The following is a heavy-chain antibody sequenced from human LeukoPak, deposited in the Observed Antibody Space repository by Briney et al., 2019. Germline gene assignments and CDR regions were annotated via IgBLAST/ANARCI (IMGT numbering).Heavy chain of an antibody. CDR2: INHSGST. V-gene: IGHV4-34*01. CDR1: GGSFSGYY. J-gene: IGHJ4*02. D-gene: IGHD5-18*01. Sequence: SETLSLTCAVYGGSFSGYYWSWIRQPPGKGLEWIGEINHSGSTSYNPSLESRVTISVDTSKNQFSLKLSSVTAADTAVYYCARGTAMAYWGQGTLVTVSS. CDR3: ARGTAMAY.